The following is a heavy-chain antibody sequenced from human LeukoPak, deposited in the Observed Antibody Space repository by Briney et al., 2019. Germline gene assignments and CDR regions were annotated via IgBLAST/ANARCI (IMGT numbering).Heavy chain of an antibody. CDR2: IYTSGST. V-gene: IGHV4-4*07. Sequence: SETLSLTCTVSGGSISSYYWSWIRQPAGKGLEWIGRIYTSGSTNYNPSLKSRVTMSVDTSKNQFSLKLSSVTAADAAVYYCAREYSSGWLPDYWGQGTLVTVSS. D-gene: IGHD6-19*01. CDR3: AREYSSGWLPDY. CDR1: GGSISSYY. J-gene: IGHJ4*02.